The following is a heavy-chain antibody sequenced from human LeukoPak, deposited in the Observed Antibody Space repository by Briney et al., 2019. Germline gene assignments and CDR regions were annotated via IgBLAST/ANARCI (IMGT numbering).Heavy chain of an antibody. V-gene: IGHV3-23*01. J-gene: IGHJ4*02. CDR2: ISGSGDST. D-gene: IGHD3-10*01. Sequence: GGSLRLSCAASGFTFSNYPMSWVRQAPGMGLEWVSGISGSGDSTENADSVKGRFTISRDSSKNTLYLEMNSLRAEDTAVYYCAKDRGYGSGSYTNDYWGQGTLVIVSS. CDR1: GFTFSNYP. CDR3: AKDRGYGSGSYTNDY.